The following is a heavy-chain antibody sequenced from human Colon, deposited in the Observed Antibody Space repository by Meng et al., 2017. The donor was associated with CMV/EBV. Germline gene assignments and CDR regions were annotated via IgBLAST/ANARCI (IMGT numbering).Heavy chain of an antibody. CDR2: ISSGGGST. Sequence: GESLKISCAASGFTFSSYAMTWVRQAPGKGLEWVSGISSGGGSTFYADSVKGRFTISRDNSKNTLYLRMNSLRVEDTAVYYCAKAHYADPSWGQGTLVTVSS. CDR1: GFTFSSYA. J-gene: IGHJ5*02. CDR3: AKAHYADPS. D-gene: IGHD4-17*01. V-gene: IGHV3-23*01.